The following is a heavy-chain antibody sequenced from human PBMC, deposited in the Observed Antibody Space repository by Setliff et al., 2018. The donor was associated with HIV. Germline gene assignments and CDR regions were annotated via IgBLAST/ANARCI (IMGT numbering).Heavy chain of an antibody. CDR2: AIPMLGIA. Sequence: ASVKVSCKASGGTFSSYVINWVRQAPGQGLEWMGGAIPMLGIANHVHKFQGRVTITADNAKNSLYLQMNSLRAEDTAVYYCARPNYYDSSGSFDYWGQGTLVTVSS. V-gene: IGHV1-69*10. J-gene: IGHJ4*02. CDR1: GGTFSSYV. D-gene: IGHD3-22*01. CDR3: ARPNYYDSSGSFDY.